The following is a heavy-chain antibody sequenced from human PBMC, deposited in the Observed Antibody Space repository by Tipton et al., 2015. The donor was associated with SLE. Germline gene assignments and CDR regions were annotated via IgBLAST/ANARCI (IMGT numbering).Heavy chain of an antibody. J-gene: IGHJ4*02. D-gene: IGHD5-18*01. Sequence: TLSLTCTVSGGSISSYYWSWIRQPPGKGLEWIGYIYYSGSTSYNPSLKSRVTMSVDTSKNQLSLKLTSVTAADTAVYYCARVKRYTYGQFDYWGQGTLVTVSS. V-gene: IGHV4-59*12. CDR3: ARVKRYTYGQFDY. CDR2: IYYSGST. CDR1: GGSISSYY.